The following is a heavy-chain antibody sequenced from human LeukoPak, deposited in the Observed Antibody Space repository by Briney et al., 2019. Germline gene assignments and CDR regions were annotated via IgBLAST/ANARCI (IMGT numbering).Heavy chain of an antibody. CDR2: IKQDGSEK. V-gene: IGHV3-7*01. D-gene: IGHD4-11*01. CDR1: GFTFSNNW. Sequence: GGSLRLSCAASGFTFSNNWMSWVRQAPGKGLEWVANIKQDGSEKYYVDSVKGRFTISRDNAKNSLYLQMNSLRAEDTAVYYCARELYSNYLTNWGQGTLVTVSS. J-gene: IGHJ4*02. CDR3: ARELYSNYLTN.